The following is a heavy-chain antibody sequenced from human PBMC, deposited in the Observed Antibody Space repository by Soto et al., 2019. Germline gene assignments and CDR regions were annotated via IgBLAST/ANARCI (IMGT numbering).Heavy chain of an antibody. Sequence: GSLRLSCAASGXIFSAYSMSWVRQAPGKGLEWVSTISDTIGATDYADSVKGRFTISRDISRNTLYLEMNNLRAEDTAMYYCAKAQWLLGGDYFDSWGQGALGTVSS. CDR1: GXIFSAYS. V-gene: IGHV3-23*01. J-gene: IGHJ4*02. D-gene: IGHD6-19*01. CDR3: AKAQWLLGGDYFDS. CDR2: ISDTIGAT.